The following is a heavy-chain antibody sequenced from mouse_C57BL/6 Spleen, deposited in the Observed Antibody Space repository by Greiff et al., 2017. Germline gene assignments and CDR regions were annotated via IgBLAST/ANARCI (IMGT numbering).Heavy chain of an antibody. J-gene: IGHJ3*01. CDR2: ISPRSGNT. Sequence: VQLQQSGAELARPGASVKLSCKASGYTFTSYGISWVKQRTGQGLEWIGEISPRSGNTYYNEKFKGKATLTADKSSSTAYMELRRLTSEDCSVYFCARWATVVSEGFAYWGQGTLVTVSA. V-gene: IGHV1-81*01. D-gene: IGHD1-1*01. CDR1: GYTFTSYG. CDR3: ARWATVVSEGFAY.